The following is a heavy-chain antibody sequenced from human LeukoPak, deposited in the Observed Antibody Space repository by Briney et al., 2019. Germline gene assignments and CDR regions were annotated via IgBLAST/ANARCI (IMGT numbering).Heavy chain of an antibody. CDR2: INPSGGST. Sequence: ASVKVSCKASGYTFTSYGISWVRQAPGQGLEWMGIINPSGGSTSYAQKFQGRVTMTRDMSTSTVYMELSSLRSEDTAVYYCATEPYYYGSGSTRATYFDYWGQGTLVTVSS. CDR1: GYTFTSYG. CDR3: ATEPYYYGSGSTRATYFDY. J-gene: IGHJ4*02. V-gene: IGHV1-46*01. D-gene: IGHD3-10*01.